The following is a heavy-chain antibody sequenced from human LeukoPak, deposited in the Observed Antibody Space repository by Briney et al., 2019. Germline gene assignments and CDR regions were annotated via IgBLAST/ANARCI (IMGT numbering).Heavy chain of an antibody. CDR3: ARDRDCSSTSCPLDY. V-gene: IGHV4-30-4*01. CDR1: GGSISSGDYY. Sequence: SETLSLTCTVSGGSISSGDYYWSWIRQPPGKGLEWIGYIYYSGSTYYNPSLKSRVTISVDTSKNQFSLKLSSVTAADTAVYYCARDRDCSSTSCPLDYWGQGTLVTVSS. D-gene: IGHD2-2*01. J-gene: IGHJ4*02. CDR2: IYYSGST.